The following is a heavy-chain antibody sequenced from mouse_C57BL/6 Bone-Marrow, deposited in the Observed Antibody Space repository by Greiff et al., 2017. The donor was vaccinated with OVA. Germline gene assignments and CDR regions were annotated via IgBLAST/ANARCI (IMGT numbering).Heavy chain of an antibody. J-gene: IGHJ4*01. Sequence: VKLQESGAELVKPGASVKLSCKASGYTFTSYWMHWVKQRPGRGLEWIGRIDPNSGGTKYNEKFKSKATLTVDKPSSTAYMQLSSLTSEDSAVYYCARPYYYGSTYYYAMDYWGQGTSVTVSS. CDR2: IDPNSGGT. CDR1: GYTFTSYW. D-gene: IGHD1-1*01. CDR3: ARPYYYGSTYYYAMDY. V-gene: IGHV1-72*01.